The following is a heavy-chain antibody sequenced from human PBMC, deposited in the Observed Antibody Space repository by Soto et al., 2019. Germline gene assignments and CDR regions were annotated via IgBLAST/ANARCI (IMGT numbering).Heavy chain of an antibody. V-gene: IGHV1-69*13. D-gene: IGHD6-6*01. CDR1: GGTFSSYA. J-gene: IGHJ5*02. CDR3: AGRARPEYSSSSAWHNNNWFDP. Sequence: SVKVSCKASGGTFSSYAISWVRQAPGQGLEWMGGIIPIFGTANYAQKFQGRVTITADESTSTAYMELSSLRSEDTAVYYCAGRARPEYSSSSAWHNNNWFDPWGQGTLVTVSS. CDR2: IIPIFGTA.